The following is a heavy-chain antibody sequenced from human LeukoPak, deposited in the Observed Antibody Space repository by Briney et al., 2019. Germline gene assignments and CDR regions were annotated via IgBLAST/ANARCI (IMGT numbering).Heavy chain of an antibody. D-gene: IGHD3-9*01. CDR2: IYTSGST. V-gene: IGHV4-4*07. CDR1: GGSISSYD. CDR3: ARFGNSRNYDILTGYYSRYYYYMDV. J-gene: IGHJ6*03. Sequence: TPSETLSLTCTVSGGSISSYDWSWIRQPAGKGLEWIGRIYTSGSTNYNPSLKSRVTMSVDTSKNQFSLKLSSVTAADTAVYYCARFGNSRNYDILTGYYSRYYYYMDVWGKGTTVTISS.